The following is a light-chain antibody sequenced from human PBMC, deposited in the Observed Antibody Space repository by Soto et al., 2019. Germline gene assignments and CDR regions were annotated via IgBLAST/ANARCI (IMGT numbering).Light chain of an antibody. CDR2: GSG. J-gene: IGLJ1*01. CDR3: GTWDDSLFSFV. Sequence: QSVLTQPPSVSGAPGQRVTISCAGSSSNIGASYDVHWYQQLPGTAPKVVIYGSGNRPSGVPDRFSGSKSGTSASLAIAGLQAGDEAVYYCGTWDDSLFSFVFGPGTKVTVL. V-gene: IGLV1-40*01. CDR1: SSNIGASYD.